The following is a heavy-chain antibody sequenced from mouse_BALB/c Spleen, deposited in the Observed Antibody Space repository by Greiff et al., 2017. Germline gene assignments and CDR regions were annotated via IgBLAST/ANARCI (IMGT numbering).Heavy chain of an antibody. CDR1: GYTFTDYA. V-gene: IGHV1S137*01. J-gene: IGHJ4*01. D-gene: IGHD1-2*01. CDR3: ARSNTANYAMDY. Sequence: QVQLKQSGAELVRPGVSVKISCKGSGYTFTDYAMHWVKQSHAKSLEWIGVISTYYGDASYNQKFKGKATMTVDKSSSTAYMELARLTSEDSAIYYCARSNTANYAMDYWGQGTSVTVSS. CDR2: ISTYYGDA.